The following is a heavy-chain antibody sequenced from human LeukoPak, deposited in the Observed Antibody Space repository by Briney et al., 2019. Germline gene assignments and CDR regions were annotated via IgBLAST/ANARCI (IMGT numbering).Heavy chain of an antibody. D-gene: IGHD5-24*01. V-gene: IGHV6-1*01. Sequence: SQTLSLTCAISGDSASTNSVGWNWIRQSPSRGLEWLGRTYYNSNWYNHYAVSVKSRIIINPDTSKNQFSLQLNSVTPEDTAVYYCARGWLQSGFDYWGQGTLVTVSS. CDR3: ARGWLQSGFDY. CDR1: GDSASTNSVG. CDR2: TYYNSNWYN. J-gene: IGHJ4*02.